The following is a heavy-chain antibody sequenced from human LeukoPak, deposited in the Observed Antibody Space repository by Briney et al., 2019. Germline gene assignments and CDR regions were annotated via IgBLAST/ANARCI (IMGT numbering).Heavy chain of an antibody. CDR3: ARVSCSSTSCYHYYGMDV. CDR1: GGSISSYY. D-gene: IGHD2-2*01. Sequence: SETLSLTCTVSGGSISSYYWSWIRQPPGKGLEWIGYIYYSGSTNYNPSLKSRVTISVDTSKNQFSLKLSSVTAADTAVYYRARVSCSSTSCYHYYGMDVWGQGTTVTVSS. J-gene: IGHJ6*02. CDR2: IYYSGST. V-gene: IGHV4-59*01.